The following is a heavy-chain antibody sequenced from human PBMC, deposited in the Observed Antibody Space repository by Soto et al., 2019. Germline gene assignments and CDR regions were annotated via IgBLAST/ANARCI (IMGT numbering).Heavy chain of an antibody. V-gene: IGHV4-39*01. Sequence: SETLSLTCAVSGVSIHNSHSFWGWIRQPPGKGLEFIANAYYSGGAHYNPSFKSRVTISVDTATNQVSRRMSSVTAADTAVYFCGRVVEGATRHTDFDSWGQGTLVTVSS. J-gene: IGHJ5*01. CDR3: GRVVEGATRHTDFDS. CDR1: GVSIHNSHSF. CDR2: AYYSGGA. D-gene: IGHD2-21*01.